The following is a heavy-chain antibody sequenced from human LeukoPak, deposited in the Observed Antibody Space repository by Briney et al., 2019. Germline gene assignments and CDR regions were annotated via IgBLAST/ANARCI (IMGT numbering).Heavy chain of an antibody. V-gene: IGHV3-74*01. CDR2: INSDGSST. Sequence: GGSLRLSCAASGFTFSSYWMHWVRQAPGKGLVWVSRINSDGSSTSYADSVKGRFTISRDNAKNTLYLQMNSLRAEDTAVYYCARAGTVRNDLGYWGQGTLVTVSS. CDR3: ARAGTVRNDLGY. CDR1: GFTFSSYW. J-gene: IGHJ4*02. D-gene: IGHD1-1*01.